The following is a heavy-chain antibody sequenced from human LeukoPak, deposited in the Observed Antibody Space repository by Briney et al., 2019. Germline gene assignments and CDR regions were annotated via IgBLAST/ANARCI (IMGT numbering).Heavy chain of an antibody. Sequence: ASVKVSCKASGYIFPDYYIHWVRQAPGQGLEWMGWISPNSGDTNYAQKFQGRVTLTRDTSITTAYMDLSRLRSDDTAVYYCARQAGDCSSTSCYTVGFGPWGQGTLVTVSS. D-gene: IGHD2-2*02. V-gene: IGHV1-2*02. CDR3: ARQAGDCSSTSCYTVGFGP. CDR1: GYIFPDYY. CDR2: ISPNSGDT. J-gene: IGHJ5*02.